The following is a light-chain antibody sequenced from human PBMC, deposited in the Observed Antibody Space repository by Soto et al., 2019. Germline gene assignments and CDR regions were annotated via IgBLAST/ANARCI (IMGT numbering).Light chain of an antibody. CDR3: QQYNSYWT. V-gene: IGKV1-5*03. Sequence: DIQMTQSPSTLSASVGDRVTITCRASQSISDWLAWYQQKPGKAPNLLIYKASSLESGVPSRFSGSGSGTEFTLTISSLQPDDFATYYCQQYNSYWTFDQGTKGEIK. CDR2: KAS. CDR1: QSISDW. J-gene: IGKJ1*01.